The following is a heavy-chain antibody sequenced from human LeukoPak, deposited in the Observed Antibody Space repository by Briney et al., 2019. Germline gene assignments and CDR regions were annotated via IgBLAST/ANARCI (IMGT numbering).Heavy chain of an antibody. V-gene: IGHV3-74*01. D-gene: IGHD6-13*01. J-gene: IGHJ4*02. Sequence: GGSLRLSCAASGFTFSTYWMQWVRQAPGKGLVWVSRISSDGSSTNYADSVKGRFTISRDNAKNTLYLQMNRLSAEDTAVYYCARGTSASYSSSWYGYWGQGTLVTVSS. CDR2: ISSDGSST. CDR3: ARGTSASYSSSWYGY. CDR1: GFTFSTYW.